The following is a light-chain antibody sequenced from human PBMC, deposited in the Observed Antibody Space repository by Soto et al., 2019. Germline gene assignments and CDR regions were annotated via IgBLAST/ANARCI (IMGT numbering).Light chain of an antibody. CDR1: QSVSSY. CDR3: QQRSTWPRWP. J-gene: IGKJ1*01. V-gene: IGKV3-11*01. CDR2: DAS. Sequence: EIVLTNSPATLSLYPGERATLSCRASQSVSSYLAWYQQKPGQAPRLLIYDASNRATGIPARFSGSGSGTDFTLTISSLEPEDFAVYYCQQRSTWPRWPFAQGTKV.